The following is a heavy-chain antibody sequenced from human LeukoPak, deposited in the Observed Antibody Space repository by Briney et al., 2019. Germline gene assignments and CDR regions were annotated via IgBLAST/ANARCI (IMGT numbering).Heavy chain of an antibody. D-gene: IGHD6-19*01. J-gene: IGHJ4*02. CDR1: GFTFSNYW. CDR2: IKEDGSEK. Sequence: GGSLRLSCAASGFTFSNYWMSWVRLPPGKGLEWVANIKEDGSEKYYVDSVKGRFTISRDNAKNSLHLQMNSLRAEDTAVYYCARADSSGRIFDYWGQGTLVIVSS. V-gene: IGHV3-7*01. CDR3: ARADSSGRIFDY.